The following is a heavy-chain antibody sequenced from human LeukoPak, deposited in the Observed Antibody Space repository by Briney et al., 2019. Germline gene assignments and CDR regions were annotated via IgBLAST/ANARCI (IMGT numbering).Heavy chain of an antibody. Sequence: PGGSLRLSCAASGFTFSSYAMSWVRQAPGKGLEWVSTIIGGGGNTYYAESVTGRFTISRDNSKNTLYLQMNSLRAGDTAVYYCAKPSYLSGSYRAVDYWGQGTLVTVSS. CDR2: IIGGGGNT. J-gene: IGHJ4*02. V-gene: IGHV3-23*01. CDR3: AKPSYLSGSYRAVDY. CDR1: GFTFSSYA. D-gene: IGHD3-10*01.